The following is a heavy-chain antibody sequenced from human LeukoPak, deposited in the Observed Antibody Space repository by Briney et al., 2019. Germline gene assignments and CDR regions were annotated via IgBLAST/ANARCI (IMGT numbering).Heavy chain of an antibody. CDR2: ISYDGGTT. CDR3: ARDLSGCYTYDY. Sequence: GGSLRLSCAASGFTFRSHAMHWMRQAPGKGPEWVTFISYDGGTTSYTDSVRGRFTISRDNSKNTLYLQVNSLRVEDTAIYYCARDLSGCYTYDYWGQGTLVTASS. J-gene: IGHJ4*02. CDR1: GFTFRSHA. V-gene: IGHV3-30-3*01. D-gene: IGHD3-3*01.